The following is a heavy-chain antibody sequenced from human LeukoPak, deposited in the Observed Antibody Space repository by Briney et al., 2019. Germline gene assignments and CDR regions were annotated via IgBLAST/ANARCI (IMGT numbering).Heavy chain of an antibody. Sequence: GGSLRLSCAASGFPLSNYWMSWVRQAPGKGLEWVANIKQDGSERYYVDSVKGRFAISRDNAENSLYLQMNSLRAEDTAVYYCASYPGGIYGDQKSDYWGQGTLVTVSS. CDR2: IKQDGSER. D-gene: IGHD4-17*01. J-gene: IGHJ4*02. CDR1: GFPLSNYW. V-gene: IGHV3-7*01. CDR3: ASYPGGIYGDQKSDY.